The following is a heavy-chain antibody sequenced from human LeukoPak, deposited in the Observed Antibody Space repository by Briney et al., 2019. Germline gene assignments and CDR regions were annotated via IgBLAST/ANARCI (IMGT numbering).Heavy chain of an antibody. CDR1: GGSISSSNW. CDR3: ARVPAVAGTYGMDV. Sequence: PSGTLSLTCAVSGGSISSSNWWSWVRQPPGKGLGWIGEIYHSGSTNYNPSLKSRVTISVDKSKNQFSLKLSSVTAADTAVYYCARVPAVAGTYGMDVWGKGTTVTVSS. V-gene: IGHV4-4*02. D-gene: IGHD6-19*01. J-gene: IGHJ6*04. CDR2: IYHSGST.